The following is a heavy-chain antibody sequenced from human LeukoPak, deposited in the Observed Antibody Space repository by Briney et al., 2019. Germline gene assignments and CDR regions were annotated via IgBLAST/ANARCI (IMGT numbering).Heavy chain of an antibody. CDR3: TSRFSGGHIDH. J-gene: IGHJ4*02. CDR2: MYYSGSST. Sequence: SETLSLTCTVSVGSISSSGYFWGWIRQPPGKGLEWIGSMYYSGSSTYYNSSLRSRVTVSVDTSKNQFSLSLTSVPPADTAVYYCTSRFSGGHIDHWGQGTPVTVSS. CDR1: VGSISSSGYF. D-gene: IGHD2-8*02. V-gene: IGHV4-39*01.